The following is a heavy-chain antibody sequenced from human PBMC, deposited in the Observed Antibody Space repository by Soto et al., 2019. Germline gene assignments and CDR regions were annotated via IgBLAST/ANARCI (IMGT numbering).Heavy chain of an antibody. V-gene: IGHV3-9*01. D-gene: IGHD5-12*01. CDR3: AKDKSVDIVATSDAFDI. CDR2: ISWNSGSI. J-gene: IGHJ3*02. Sequence: PGGSLRLSCAASGFTFDDYAMHWVRQAPGKGLEWVSGISWNSGSIGYADSVKSRFTISRDNAKNSLYLQMNSLRAEDTALYYCAKDKSVDIVATSDAFDIWGQGTMVTVSS. CDR1: GFTFDDYA.